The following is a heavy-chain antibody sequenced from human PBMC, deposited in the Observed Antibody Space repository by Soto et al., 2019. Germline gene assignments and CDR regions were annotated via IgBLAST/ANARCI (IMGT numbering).Heavy chain of an antibody. CDR3: ARDYDKSGYDYFDP. V-gene: IGHV1-2*02. CDR2: IDPKSGAT. D-gene: IGHD3-22*01. CDR1: GYSFTGHY. Sequence: QIQLIQSGAEVKKPGASVTVSCKASGYSFTGHYMQWVRQAPGQGLEWMGWIDPKSGATKNAQKFQGRVSMTTDTSINTAYMYLSGLTSDDTAVYYCARDYDKSGYDYFDPWGQGTLVTVSS. J-gene: IGHJ5*02.